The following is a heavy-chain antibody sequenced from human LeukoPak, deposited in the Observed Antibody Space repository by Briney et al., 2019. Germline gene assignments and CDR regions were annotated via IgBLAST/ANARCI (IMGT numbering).Heavy chain of an antibody. D-gene: IGHD2-21*02. CDR3: TRHNGYCGGDCYPD. J-gene: IGHJ4*02. CDR2: IRSKANSYAT. CDR1: GFTFSGSA. V-gene: IGHV3-73*01. Sequence: GGSLRLSCAASGFTFSGSAMHWVHQASGKGLEWVGRIRSKANSYATAYAASVKGRFTISRDDSKNTAYLRMNSLKTEDTAVYYCTRHNGYCGGDCYPDWGQGTLVTVSS.